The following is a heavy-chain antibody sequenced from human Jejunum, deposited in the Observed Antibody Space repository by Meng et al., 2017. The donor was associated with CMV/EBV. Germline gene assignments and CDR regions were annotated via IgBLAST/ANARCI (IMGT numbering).Heavy chain of an antibody. V-gene: IGHV1-18*01. J-gene: IGHJ1*01. CDR2: IGVYNGNT. D-gene: IGHD1-26*01. CDR1: GYTFINYG. Sequence: QVQLVQSGAEVKKPGASVQVSCKASGYTFINYGISWVRQAPGQGLEWMGWIGVYNGNTDYAQKFQGRVTMTTDTFTSTDYMELRSLISDDTAVYYCARGGWDLAENFQHWGQGTLVTVSS. CDR3: ARGGWDLAENFQH.